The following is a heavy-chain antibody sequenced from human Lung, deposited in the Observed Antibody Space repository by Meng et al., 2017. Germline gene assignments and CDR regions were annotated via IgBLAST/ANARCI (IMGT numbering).Heavy chain of an antibody. CDR1: GDSITRTQW. V-gene: IGHV4-4*02. Sequence: QPHLQGPGPSLVQPSGTLSLACAVSGDSITRTQWWSWLRQTPGKGLEWIGEISHSGSTVYRPSLQGRVSISLDKSNNEFSLKLTPVTAADTAVYYCARETLRELGLFHYWGQGILVTVSS. D-gene: IGHD1-7*01. CDR2: ISHSGST. CDR3: ARETLRELGLFHY. J-gene: IGHJ4*02.